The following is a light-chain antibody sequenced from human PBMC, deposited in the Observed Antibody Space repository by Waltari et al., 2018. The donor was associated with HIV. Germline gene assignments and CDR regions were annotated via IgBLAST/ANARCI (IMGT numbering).Light chain of an antibody. J-gene: IGKJ2*01. CDR3: QQYGSSPEYT. CDR2: GAS. Sequence: EIVLTQSPGTLSLSPGERATLSCRASQSVSSSYLAWYHQKPGQAPRLLSYGASSRATGIPDRFSGSGSGTDFTLTISRLEPEDFAVYYCQQYGSSPEYTFGQGTKLEIK. V-gene: IGKV3-20*01. CDR1: QSVSSSY.